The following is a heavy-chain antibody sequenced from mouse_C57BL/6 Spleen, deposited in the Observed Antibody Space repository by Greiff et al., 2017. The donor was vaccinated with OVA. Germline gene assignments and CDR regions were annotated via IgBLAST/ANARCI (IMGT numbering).Heavy chain of an antibody. Sequence: EVQLQQSGPELVKPGASVKMSCKASGYTFTDYNMHWVKQSHGKSLEWIGYINPNNGGTSYNQKFKGQATLTVNKSSSTAYMELRSLTSEDSAVYYCARNYGSSPWYAMDYWGQGTAVTVAS. D-gene: IGHD1-1*01. CDR3: ARNYGSSPWYAMDY. V-gene: IGHV1-22*01. CDR2: INPNNGGT. J-gene: IGHJ4*01. CDR1: GYTFTDYN.